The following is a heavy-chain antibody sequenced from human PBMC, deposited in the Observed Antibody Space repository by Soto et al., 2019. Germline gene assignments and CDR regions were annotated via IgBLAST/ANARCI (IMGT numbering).Heavy chain of an antibody. CDR2: ISYDGSNK. J-gene: IGHJ4*02. CDR3: AKGYCGSTRCSFDY. D-gene: IGHD2-2*01. Sequence: GGSLRLSCAASGFTFSSYAMHWVRQAPGKGLEWVAVISYDGSNKYYADSVKGRFTISRDNSKNTLYLQMNSLRAEDTGVYYCAKGYCGSTRCSFDYWGQGSLVTVSS. CDR1: GFTFSSYA. V-gene: IGHV3-30-3*01.